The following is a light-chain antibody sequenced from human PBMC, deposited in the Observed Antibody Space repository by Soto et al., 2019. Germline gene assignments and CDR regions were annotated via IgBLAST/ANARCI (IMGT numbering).Light chain of an antibody. CDR1: SSDVGGYNY. CDR3: SSYTSSSTLRV. V-gene: IGLV2-14*01. CDR2: EVS. Sequence: QLVLTQPASVSGSPGQSITISCTGTSSDVGGYNYVSWYQQHPGKAPKLMIYEVSNRPPGVSNRFSGSKSGNTASLTISGLQAEDEADYYCSSYTSSSTLRVFGGGTKLTVL. J-gene: IGLJ2*01.